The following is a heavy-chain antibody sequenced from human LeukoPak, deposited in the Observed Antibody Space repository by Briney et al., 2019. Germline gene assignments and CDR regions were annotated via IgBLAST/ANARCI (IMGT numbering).Heavy chain of an antibody. CDR1: GFTFNTYG. V-gene: IGHV3-48*02. CDR2: LRSRSDTI. J-gene: IGHJ4*02. CDR3: ASGSNDILTGYYSY. D-gene: IGHD3-9*01. Sequence: TGGSLRLSCAASGFTFNTYGMNWVRQAPGKGLEWVSFLRSRSDTIYYADSVKGRFTVSRDNAKNSLYLQMNSLRDEDTAVYYCASGSNDILTGYYSYWGQGTLVTVSS.